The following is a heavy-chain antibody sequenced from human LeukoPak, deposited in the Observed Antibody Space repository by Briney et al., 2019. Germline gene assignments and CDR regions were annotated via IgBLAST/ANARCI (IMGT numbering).Heavy chain of an antibody. CDR3: ARQNYYDSSGNGAFDI. CDR2: MNPNSGNT. V-gene: IGHV1-8*03. Sequence: ASVKVSCKASGGTFSSYAISWVRQATGQGLEWMGWMNPNSGNTGYAQKFQGRVTITRNTSISTAYMELSSLRSEDTAVYYCARQNYYDSSGNGAFDIWGQGTMVTVSS. CDR1: GGTFSSYA. J-gene: IGHJ3*02. D-gene: IGHD3-22*01.